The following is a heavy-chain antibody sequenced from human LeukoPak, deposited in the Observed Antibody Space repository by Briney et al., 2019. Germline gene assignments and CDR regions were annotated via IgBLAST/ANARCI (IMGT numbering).Heavy chain of an antibody. Sequence: GGSVRLSCAASGFTVSSNYMSWVRQAPGKGLECVSTIYSGGRTYSADSVNGRFTISRDNSVNTVYLQVNSLRAEDTAMYYCARGPSGGYSYYFDYWGQGTLFSPSS. V-gene: IGHV3-66*01. D-gene: IGHD1-26*01. CDR2: IYSGGRT. J-gene: IGHJ4*02. CDR1: GFTVSSNY. CDR3: ARGPSGGYSYYFDY.